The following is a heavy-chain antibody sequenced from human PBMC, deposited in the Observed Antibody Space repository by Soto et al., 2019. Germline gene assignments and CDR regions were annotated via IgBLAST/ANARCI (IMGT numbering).Heavy chain of an antibody. CDR2: IYHSGTT. CDR1: GGTITSSHW. Sequence: QVQLQESGPGLVKPSGTLSLTCAVSGGTITSSHWWRWVRQPPGKVLEWIGEIYHSGTTNYNPSHKSRVTISVDKTRSHFSLKLTAVTAADTAVYYCASDRRSNYNNYSYGMDVWGQGTTVTVSS. CDR3: ASDRRSNYNNYSYGMDV. D-gene: IGHD3-22*01. J-gene: IGHJ6*02. V-gene: IGHV4-4*02.